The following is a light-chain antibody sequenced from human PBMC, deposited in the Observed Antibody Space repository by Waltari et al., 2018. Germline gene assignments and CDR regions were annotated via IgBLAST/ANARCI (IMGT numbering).Light chain of an antibody. V-gene: IGLV2-14*01. Sequence: QSALTQPASVSGSPGQSITISCTGTSSDIGVYNYVPWYQPHHGKAPKLIIYDVSDRPSGVSSRFSGSKSGNTAYLTISGLQGEDEAVYHCSSYTSNRLFVFGTGTTLTVL. CDR1: SSDIGVYNY. CDR2: DVS. J-gene: IGLJ1*01. CDR3: SSYTSNRLFV.